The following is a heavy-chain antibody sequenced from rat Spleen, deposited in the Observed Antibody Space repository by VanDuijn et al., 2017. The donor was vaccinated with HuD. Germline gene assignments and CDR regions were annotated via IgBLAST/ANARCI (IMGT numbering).Heavy chain of an antibody. J-gene: IGHJ3*01. D-gene: IGHD1-8*01. CDR2: ISYGDRSGHSST. CDR3: AKEGDGGYSSYPNWFAY. Sequence: EVQLVESGGGLVQPGRSLKLSCAASGFTFSDYGMAWVRQAPTKGLEWVATISYGDRSGHSSTYYRDSVKGRFTISRDYAKNTLFLQMDSLRSEDTATYYCAKEGDGGYSSYPNWFAYWGQGTLVTVSS. CDR1: GFTFSDYG. V-gene: IGHV5-29*01.